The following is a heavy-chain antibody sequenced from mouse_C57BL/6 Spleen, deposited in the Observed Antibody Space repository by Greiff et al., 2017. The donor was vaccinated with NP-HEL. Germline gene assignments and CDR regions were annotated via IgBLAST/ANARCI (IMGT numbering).Heavy chain of an antibody. V-gene: IGHV1-64*01. CDR3: AREAQATYFDD. D-gene: IGHD3-2*02. CDR1: GYTFTSYW. CDR2: IHPNSGST. J-gene: IGHJ2*01. Sequence: QVQLQQPGAELVKPGASVKLSCKASGYTFTSYWMHWVKQRPGQGLEWIGMIHPNSGSTNYNEKFKSKATLTVDKSSSTAYMQLSSLTSEDSAVYYCAREAQATYFDDWGQGTTLTVSS.